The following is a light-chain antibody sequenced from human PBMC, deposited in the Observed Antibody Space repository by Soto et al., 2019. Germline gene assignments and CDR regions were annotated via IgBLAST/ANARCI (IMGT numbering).Light chain of an antibody. V-gene: IGLV1-47*02. CDR1: SSNIGRNH. Sequence: QSVLTQSPSVSGTPGQRVAISCSGSSSNIGRNHVYWYQQLPGTAPKVLIYGNDQRPSGVPDRFSGSRSGTSASLAISGRRSEDEAEYHCAAWDDSLSGPVFGGGTKLTVL. CDR2: GND. J-gene: IGLJ3*02. CDR3: AAWDDSLSGPV.